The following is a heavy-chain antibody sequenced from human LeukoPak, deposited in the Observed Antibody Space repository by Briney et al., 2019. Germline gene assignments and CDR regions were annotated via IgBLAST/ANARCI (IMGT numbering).Heavy chain of an antibody. CDR1: GGSISSSSYY. J-gene: IGHJ6*02. CDR3: ARDLYDFWSGYYTGASYGMDV. D-gene: IGHD3/OR15-3a*01. Sequence: SETLSLTCTVSGGSISSSSYYWGWIRQPPGKGLEWIGYIYYSGSTNYNPSLKSRVTISVDTSKNQFSLKLSSVTAADTAVYYCARDLYDFWSGYYTGASYGMDVWGQGTTVTVSS. CDR2: IYYSGST. V-gene: IGHV4-61*01.